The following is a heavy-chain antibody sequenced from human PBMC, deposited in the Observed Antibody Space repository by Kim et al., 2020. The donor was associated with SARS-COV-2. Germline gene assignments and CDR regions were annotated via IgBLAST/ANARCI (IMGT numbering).Heavy chain of an antibody. J-gene: IGHJ6*02. CDR2: IYSGGST. V-gene: IGHV3-66*01. CDR3: ARDAQSYGMDV. Sequence: GGSLRLSCAASGFTVSSNYMNWVRQAPGKGLEWVSVIYSGGSTYYADSVKGRFTISRDNSKNTLYLQMNSLRAEDTAMYYCARDAQSYGMDVWGQGTTVTVSS. CDR1: GFTVSSNY.